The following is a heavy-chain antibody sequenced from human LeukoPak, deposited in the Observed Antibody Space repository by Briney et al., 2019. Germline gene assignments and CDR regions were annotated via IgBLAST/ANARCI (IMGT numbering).Heavy chain of an antibody. CDR3: AKGSSPYSGSYSDY. Sequence: GGSLRLSCAASGFTFSSYAMSWVRQAPGKGLEWVSAISGSGGSTYSADSVKGRFTISRDNSKNTLYLQMNSLRAEDTAVYYCAKGSSPYSGSYSDYWGQGTLVTVSS. CDR2: ISGSGGST. V-gene: IGHV3-23*01. J-gene: IGHJ4*02. CDR1: GFTFSSYA. D-gene: IGHD1-26*01.